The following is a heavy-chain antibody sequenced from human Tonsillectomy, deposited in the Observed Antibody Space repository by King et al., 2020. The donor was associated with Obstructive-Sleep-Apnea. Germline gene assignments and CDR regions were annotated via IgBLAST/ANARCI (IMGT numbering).Heavy chain of an antibody. CDR1: GGSISSYY. D-gene: IGHD4-17*01. Sequence: VQLQESGPGLVKPSETLSLTCTVSGGSISSYYWSWIQQPPGKGLEWIGYIYYSGSTNYNPSLKSRVTISVDTSKNQFSLKLSSVTAADTAVYYCARESGIYGDYVDYWGQGTLVTVSS. CDR3: ARESGIYGDYVDY. CDR2: IYYSGST. J-gene: IGHJ4*02. V-gene: IGHV4-59*01.